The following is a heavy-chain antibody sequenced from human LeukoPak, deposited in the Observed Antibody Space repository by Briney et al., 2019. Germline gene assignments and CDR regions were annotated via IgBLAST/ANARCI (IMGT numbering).Heavy chain of an antibody. V-gene: IGHV4-59*08. CDR3: ARHRYAEKFCMDV. D-gene: IGHD2-2*01. J-gene: IGHJ6*02. Sequence: SETLSLTCTVSGASMDSYFFHWIRQARGKALEWIGYFRYSGNPKYNRFLKSRVPIPVEQSRNQSFFEKKFVTAGDTALFYFARHRYAEKFCMDVWGPGITVIVSS. CDR2: FRYSGNP. CDR1: GASMDSYF.